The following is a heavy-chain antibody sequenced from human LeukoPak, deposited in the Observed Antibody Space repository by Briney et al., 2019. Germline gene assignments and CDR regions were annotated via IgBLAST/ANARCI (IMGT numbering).Heavy chain of an antibody. V-gene: IGHV4-31*03. D-gene: IGHD3-16*02. CDR3: ARGRVGDVWGSYPRNRPYYFDY. CDR1: GGSISSGGYY. Sequence: SQTLSLTCTVSGGSISSGGYYWSWIRQHPGKGLEWIGYIYYSESTYYNPSLKSRVTISVDTSKNQFSLKLSSVTAADTAVYYCARGRVGDVWGSYPRNRPYYFDYWGQGTLVTVSS. CDR2: IYYSEST. J-gene: IGHJ4*02.